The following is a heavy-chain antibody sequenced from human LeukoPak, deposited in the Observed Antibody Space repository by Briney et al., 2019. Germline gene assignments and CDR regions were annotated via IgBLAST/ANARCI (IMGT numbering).Heavy chain of an antibody. CDR3: VRDIVGATTGSYYFDY. J-gene: IGHJ4*02. V-gene: IGHV1-69*13. D-gene: IGHD1-26*01. CDR2: IIPIFGTA. Sequence: GASVKVSCKASGGTFSSYAISWVRQAPGQGLEWMGGIIPIFGTANYAQKFQGRVTITADESTSTAYMELSSLRSEDTAVYYCVRDIVGATTGSYYFDYWGQGTLVTVSS. CDR1: GGTFSSYA.